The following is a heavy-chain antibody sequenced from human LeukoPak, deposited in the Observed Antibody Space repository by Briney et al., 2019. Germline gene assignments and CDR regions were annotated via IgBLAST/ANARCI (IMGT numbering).Heavy chain of an antibody. V-gene: IGHV1-46*03. J-gene: IGHJ4*02. Sequence: ASVKVSXKASGYTFTSYYMHWMRQAPGQGLEWMGIINPSGGSTSYAQKFQGRVTMTRDTSTSTVYMELSSLRSEDTAVYYCARVGRSYDSSGYFDYWGQGTLVTVST. D-gene: IGHD3-22*01. CDR1: GYTFTSYY. CDR3: ARVGRSYDSSGYFDY. CDR2: INPSGGST.